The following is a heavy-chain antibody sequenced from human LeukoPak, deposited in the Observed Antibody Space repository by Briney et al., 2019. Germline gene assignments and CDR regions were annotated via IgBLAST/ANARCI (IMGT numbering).Heavy chain of an antibody. J-gene: IGHJ4*02. Sequence: GWSLRLSCAASGFTFSSYAMNWVRQAPGKGLEWVSSVSAGGGETFYGDSVKGRFIVSRDNSKNTLYLQMKTLRAEDTATYYCAKDSGTWNDSDYWGQGTLVTVSS. V-gene: IGHV3-23*01. CDR2: VSAGGGET. D-gene: IGHD1-1*01. CDR1: GFTFSSYA. CDR3: AKDSGTWNDSDY.